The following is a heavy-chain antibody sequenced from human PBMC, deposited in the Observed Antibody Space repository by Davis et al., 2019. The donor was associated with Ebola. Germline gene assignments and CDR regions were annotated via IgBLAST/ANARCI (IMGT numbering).Heavy chain of an antibody. J-gene: IGHJ5*02. D-gene: IGHD6-19*01. CDR2: INHSGST. CDR1: GGSFSGYY. CDR3: ARHGLQWLAQHWFDP. V-gene: IGHV4-34*01. Sequence: MPSETLSLTCAVYGGSFSGYYWSWIRQPPGKGLEWIGEINHSGSTNYNPSLKSRVAISVDTSKNQFSLKLSSVTAADTAVYYCARHGLQWLAQHWFDPWGQGTLVTVSS.